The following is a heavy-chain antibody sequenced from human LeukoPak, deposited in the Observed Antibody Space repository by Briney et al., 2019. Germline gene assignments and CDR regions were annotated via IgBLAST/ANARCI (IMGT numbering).Heavy chain of an antibody. Sequence: SQTLSLTCTVSGGSISSGGYYWSWSRQHPGKGLEWIGYIYYSGSTYYNPSLKSRVTISVDTSKNQFSLKLSSVTAADTAVYYCASKFRGVIMYWGQGTLVTVSS. CDR3: ASKFRGVIMY. D-gene: IGHD3-10*01. J-gene: IGHJ4*02. V-gene: IGHV4-31*03. CDR2: IYYSGST. CDR1: GGSISSGGYY.